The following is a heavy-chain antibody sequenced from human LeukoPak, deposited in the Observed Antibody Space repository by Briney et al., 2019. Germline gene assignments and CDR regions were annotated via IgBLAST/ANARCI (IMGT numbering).Heavy chain of an antibody. D-gene: IGHD6-13*01. V-gene: IGHV3-21*01. CDR3: ARMSFGSSPSDV. Sequence: GGSLRLSCAASGFTFSTYSMNWVRQAPGKGLEWVSSIGPSSSYMYYADSLKGRFTISRDNAKNSLYLQMNSLRAEDTAVYYCARMSFGSSPSDVWGKGTTVTISS. CDR2: IGPSSSYM. J-gene: IGHJ6*04. CDR1: GFTFSTYS.